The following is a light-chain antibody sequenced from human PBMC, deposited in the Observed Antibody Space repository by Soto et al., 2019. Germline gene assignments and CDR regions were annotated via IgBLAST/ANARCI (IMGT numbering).Light chain of an antibody. CDR3: LQCNSYPWT. Sequence: DIQMTQSPSSLSASVGDRVTITCRASQGIRSGLGWYQQKPGKAPKRLIYDASSLQSGVPTRFRGSGSGTEVTLTIRSLQHEDFATYYCLQCNSYPWTFGQGTTVEIK. CDR1: QGIRSG. J-gene: IGKJ1*01. V-gene: IGKV1-17*01. CDR2: DAS.